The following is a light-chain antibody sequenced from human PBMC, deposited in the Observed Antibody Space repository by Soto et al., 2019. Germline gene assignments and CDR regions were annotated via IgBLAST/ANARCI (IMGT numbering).Light chain of an antibody. CDR3: QQYENRPYA. CDR2: DAS. CDR1: QDISKF. V-gene: IGKV1-33*01. J-gene: IGKJ3*01. Sequence: DIQMTHSPSSLSASIGDRVSFTCQASQDISKFLHWYQHKPGQAPSLLIYDASKSHFGVPSRCSGSGSGTDFTCTISILQHEAIETYYCQQYENRPYAFGPGTKV.